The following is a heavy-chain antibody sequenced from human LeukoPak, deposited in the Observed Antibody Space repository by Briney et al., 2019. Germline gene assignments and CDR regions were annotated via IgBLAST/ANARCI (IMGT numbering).Heavy chain of an antibody. CDR3: ARLPAQYSSGRGLDY. V-gene: IGHV1-18*01. Sequence: ASVKVSCKASGYTFTSYGISWVRQAPGQGLEWMGWISAYNGNTNYAQKLQGRVTMTTDTSTSTAYMELRSLRSDDTAVYYCARLPAQYSSGRGLDYWGQGTLVTVSS. CDR1: GYTFTSYG. J-gene: IGHJ4*02. D-gene: IGHD6-25*01. CDR2: ISAYNGNT.